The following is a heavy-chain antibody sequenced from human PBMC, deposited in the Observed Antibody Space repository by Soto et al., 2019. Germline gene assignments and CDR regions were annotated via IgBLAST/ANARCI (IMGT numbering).Heavy chain of an antibody. V-gene: IGHV4-39*01. J-gene: IGHJ4*02. D-gene: IGHD6-13*01. Sequence: QLQLQESGPGLVKPSETLSLTCTVSGGSISSSSYYWGWIRQPPGKGLEWIGSIYYSGSTYYNPSLKSRVTISVDTSKNQFSLKLSSVTAADPAVYYCARRQSSSWYGLWGQGTLVTVSS. CDR3: ARRQSSSWYGL. CDR2: IYYSGST. CDR1: GGSISSSSYY.